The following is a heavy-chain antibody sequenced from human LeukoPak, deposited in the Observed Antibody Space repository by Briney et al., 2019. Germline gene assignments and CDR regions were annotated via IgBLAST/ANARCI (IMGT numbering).Heavy chain of an antibody. V-gene: IGHV4-34*01. D-gene: IGHD5-18*01. J-gene: IGHJ4*02. CDR3: ASSLTDTAMGSFNY. CDR1: GGSFSGYY. CDR2: INHSGST. Sequence: PSETLSLTCAVYGGSFSGYYWSWIRQPPGRGLEWIGEINHSGSTNYNPSLKSRVTISVDTSKNQFSLKLSSVTAADTAVYYCASSLTDTAMGSFNYWGQGTLVTVSS.